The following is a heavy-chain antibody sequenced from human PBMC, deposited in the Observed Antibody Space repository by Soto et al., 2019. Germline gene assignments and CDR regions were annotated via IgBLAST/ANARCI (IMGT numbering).Heavy chain of an antibody. CDR3: ARGSSSWYSVMIVVRWFDP. CDR2: INHSGST. J-gene: IGHJ5*02. CDR1: GGSFSGYY. D-gene: IGHD6-13*01. Sequence: SETLSLTCAVYGGSFSGYYWSWIRQPPGKGLEWIGEINHSGSTNYNPSLKSRVTISVDTSKNQFSLKLSSVTAAGTAVYYCARGSSSWYSVMIVVRWFDPWGQGTLVTVSS. V-gene: IGHV4-34*01.